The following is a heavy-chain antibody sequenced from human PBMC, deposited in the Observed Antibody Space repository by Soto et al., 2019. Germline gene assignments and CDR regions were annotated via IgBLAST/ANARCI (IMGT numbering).Heavy chain of an antibody. CDR3: VKDLKPGPYSSSSFGY. J-gene: IGHJ4*02. V-gene: IGHV3-64D*06. Sequence: MHRILQTPRKGLEYVSAVSTNGGSTYYADSVKGRFTISRDNSKNTLYLQMSSLRAEDTAVYYCVKDLKPGPYSSSSFGYWGQGTLVNGSS. D-gene: IGHD6-6*01. CDR2: VSTNGGST.